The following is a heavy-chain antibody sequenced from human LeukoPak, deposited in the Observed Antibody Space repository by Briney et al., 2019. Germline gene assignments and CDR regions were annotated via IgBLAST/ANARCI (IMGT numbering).Heavy chain of an antibody. CDR1: GLTVNDNF. CDR3: TRWYYYGSGSYGFDI. V-gene: IGHV3-66*01. Sequence: GGSLRLSCAASGLTVNDNFVSWVRQAPGKGLEWVSYIYIGGTAYYAEFVEGRFIISRDTSKNTLYLQMNSLRVEDTAVYYCTRWYYYGSGSYGFDIWGQGTMVTVSS. D-gene: IGHD3-10*01. CDR2: IYIGGTA. J-gene: IGHJ3*02.